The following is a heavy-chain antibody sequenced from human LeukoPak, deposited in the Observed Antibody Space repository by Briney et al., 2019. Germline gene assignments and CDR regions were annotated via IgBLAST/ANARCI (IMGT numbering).Heavy chain of an antibody. Sequence: PSETLSLTCTVSGGSISSSRYYWAWIRQPPGKGLECIASIDHSGSTNYNPSLKSRVTTSVDTSKNQFSLKLNSVTAADTVVYYCARSRLEWFASDAFDIWGQGTMVAVSS. CDR1: GGSISSSRYY. CDR2: IDHSGST. J-gene: IGHJ3*02. CDR3: ARSRLEWFASDAFDI. V-gene: IGHV4-39*01. D-gene: IGHD3-3*01.